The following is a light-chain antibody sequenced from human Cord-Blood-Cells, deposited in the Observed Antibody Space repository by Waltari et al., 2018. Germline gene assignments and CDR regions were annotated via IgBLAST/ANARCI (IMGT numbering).Light chain of an antibody. CDR2: SNT. J-gene: IGLJ3*02. CDR3: AAWDDSLNGPV. CDR1: SSNIGSNT. V-gene: IGLV1-44*01. Sequence: QSVLTQPPSASGTPGQRVTISCSGSSSNIGSNTVNCYQQLPGTAPNPPLHSKNQQPPGTAPKLLSYSNTQRPSGVPDRFSGSKSGTSASLAISGLQSEDEADYYCAAWDDSLNGPVFGGGTKLTVL.